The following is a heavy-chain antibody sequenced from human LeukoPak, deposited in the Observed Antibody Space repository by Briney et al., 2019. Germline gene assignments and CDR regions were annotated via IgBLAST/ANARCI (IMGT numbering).Heavy chain of an antibody. CDR1: GGSISSYY. V-gene: IGHV4-59*08. Sequence: SETLSLTCTVSGGSISSYYWSWIRQPPGKGLEWIGYIYYSGSTNYNPSLKSRVTISVDTSKNQFSLKLSSVTAADTAVYYCARHGWELPDYWGQGTLVTVPS. D-gene: IGHD1-26*01. CDR3: ARHGWELPDY. J-gene: IGHJ4*02. CDR2: IYYSGST.